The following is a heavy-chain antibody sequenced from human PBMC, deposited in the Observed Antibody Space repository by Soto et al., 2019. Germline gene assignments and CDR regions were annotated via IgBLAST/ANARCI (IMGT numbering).Heavy chain of an antibody. Sequence: QVQLVQSGAEVKKPGSSVKVSCEASGGAFGNYFITWVRQAPGQGLEWMGRINPSLGIPDYAQKFQGRVVITADKSADTADMELTFRKADDRAADYCARGGDYGDYNLDVWGQGTTVTVSS. J-gene: IGHJ6*03. V-gene: IGHV1-69*02. D-gene: IGHD4-17*01. CDR2: INPSLGIP. CDR1: GGAFGNYF. CDR3: ARGGDYGDYNLDV.